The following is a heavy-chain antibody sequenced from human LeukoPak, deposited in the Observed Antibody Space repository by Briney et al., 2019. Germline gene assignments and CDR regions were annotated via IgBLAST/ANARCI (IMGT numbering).Heavy chain of an antibody. CDR2: ISSSSSTI. CDR1: GFTFSSYS. CDR3: ARPSLKYSDAFDI. J-gene: IGHJ3*02. V-gene: IGHV3-48*04. Sequence: GSLRLSCAASGFTFSSYSMNWVRQAPGKGLEWVSYISSSSSTIYYADSVKGRFTISRDNAKNSLYLQMNSLRAEDTAVYYCARPSLKYSDAFDIWGQGTMVTVSS. D-gene: IGHD2-15*01.